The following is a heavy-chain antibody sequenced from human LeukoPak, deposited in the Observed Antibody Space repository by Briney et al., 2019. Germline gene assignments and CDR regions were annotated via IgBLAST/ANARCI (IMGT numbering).Heavy chain of an antibody. CDR2: ISSGRTYI. V-gene: IGHV3-21*06. D-gene: IGHD7-27*01. CDR3: ARHVGISF. CDR1: AFTFSTYN. Sequence: GGSLRLSCAASAFTFSTYNMNWVRQAPGKGLEWVSSISSGRTYIYFTDSLKGRFTISRDNAKNSLCLQMSNLRDDDTAIYYCARHVGISFWGQGTLVTVSS. J-gene: IGHJ4*02.